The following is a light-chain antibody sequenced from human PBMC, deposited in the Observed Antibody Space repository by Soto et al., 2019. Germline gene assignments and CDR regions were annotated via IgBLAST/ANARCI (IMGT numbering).Light chain of an antibody. CDR2: AST. CDR3: QQTYSAPIT. CDR1: QIISSY. J-gene: IGKJ5*01. Sequence: DIQMTQSPPYMSASVGDRVTITCRASQIISSYLNWYQQKPGKVPKLLIYASTNLQSGVPRRFSGLGAGTDFTLTISSLQPEDFATYYCQQTYSAPITFGQGTRREIK. V-gene: IGKV1-39*01.